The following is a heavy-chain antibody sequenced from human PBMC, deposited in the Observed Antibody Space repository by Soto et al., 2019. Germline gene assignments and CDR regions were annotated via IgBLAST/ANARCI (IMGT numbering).Heavy chain of an antibody. CDR1: GFTFSDHY. J-gene: IGHJ6*02. CDR2: CRNKAKSYTT. V-gene: IGHV3-72*01. CDR3: TPPTFHDMDV. Sequence: PGGSLRLSCAASGFTFSDHYMDWVRQTPGKGLEWVGRCRNKAKSYTTDYAASVKGRFTISRDDSKNSLYLQMNSLKAEDTAVYYCTPPTFHDMDVWGQGTTVTVSS.